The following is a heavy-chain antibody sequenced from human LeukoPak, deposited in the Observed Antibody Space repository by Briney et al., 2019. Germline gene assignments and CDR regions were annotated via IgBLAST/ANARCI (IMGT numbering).Heavy chain of an antibody. V-gene: IGHV1-2*02. CDR1: GYTFTGYY. D-gene: IGHD3-10*02. J-gene: IGHJ4*02. CDR2: INPNSGGT. CDR3: AMSTMFEEFASCFDY. Sequence: ASVKVSCKASGYTFTGYYMHWVRQAPGQGLEWMGWINPNSGGTNYAQKFQGRVTMTRDTSISTAYMELSRLRSDDTAVYYCAMSTMFEEFASCFDYWGQGTLVTVSS.